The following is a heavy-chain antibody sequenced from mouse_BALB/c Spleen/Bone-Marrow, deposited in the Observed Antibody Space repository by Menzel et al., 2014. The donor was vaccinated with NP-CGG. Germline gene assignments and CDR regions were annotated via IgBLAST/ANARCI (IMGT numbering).Heavy chain of an antibody. CDR3: ALLGYYGYFYV. V-gene: IGHV4-1*02. J-gene: IGHJ1*01. D-gene: IGHD2-2*01. CDR2: INPDSSTI. CDR1: GFDFSRYW. Sequence: EVKVIESGGGLVQPGGSLKLSCAASGFDFSRYWMSWVRQAPGKGLGWIGEINPDSSTINYTPSLKDKFIISRDNAKNTLYLQMSKVRSEDTALYYCALLGYYGYFYVWGAGTTVTVPS.